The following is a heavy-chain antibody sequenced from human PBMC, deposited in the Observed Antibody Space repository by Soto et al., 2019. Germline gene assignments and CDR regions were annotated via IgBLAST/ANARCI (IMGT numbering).Heavy chain of an antibody. Sequence: SQTLSLTCAISGDSVSSNSVAWNWIRQSPSRGLEWLGRTYYKSKWCNDYAVSVKSRITINPDTSKNQFSLQLNSVTPGDTAVYYCAREGLLGYGGTFDDWGQGTLVTVSS. D-gene: IGHD4-17*01. CDR2: TYYKSKWCN. CDR3: AREGLLGYGGTFDD. J-gene: IGHJ4*02. CDR1: GDSVSSNSVA. V-gene: IGHV6-1*01.